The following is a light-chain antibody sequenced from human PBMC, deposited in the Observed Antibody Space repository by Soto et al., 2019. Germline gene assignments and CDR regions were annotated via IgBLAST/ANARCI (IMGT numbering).Light chain of an antibody. CDR1: QDINNY. CDR2: SAS. V-gene: IGKV1-27*01. J-gene: IGKJ3*01. CDR3: QKHDFAPFT. Sequence: DNQMTQSPSSLSASVGDRVTITCRASQDINNYLAWYQQKPGKVPKLLIYSASSLQSGVPSRFSGSGSGTEFTLTLSSLQSEDVATYYCQKHDFAPFTFGPGTKVDIK.